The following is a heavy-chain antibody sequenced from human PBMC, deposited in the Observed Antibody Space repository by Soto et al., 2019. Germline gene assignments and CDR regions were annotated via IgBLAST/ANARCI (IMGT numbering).Heavy chain of an antibody. CDR3: TTHYYDYIWGSYRPFDY. CDR1: GFTFSNAW. CDR2: IKSKTDGGTT. V-gene: IGHV3-15*01. Sequence: GGSLRLSCAASGFTFSNAWMSWVRQAPGKGLEWVGRIKSKTDGGTTDYAAPVKGRFTISRDDSKNTLYLQMNSLKTEDTAVYYCTTHYYDYIWGSYRPFDYWGQGTLVTVSS. D-gene: IGHD3-16*02. J-gene: IGHJ4*02.